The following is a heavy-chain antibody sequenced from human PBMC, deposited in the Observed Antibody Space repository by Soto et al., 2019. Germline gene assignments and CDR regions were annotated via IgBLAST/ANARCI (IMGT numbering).Heavy chain of an antibody. CDR2: MNPNSGNT. J-gene: IGHJ6*03. V-gene: IGHV1-8*01. CDR1: GYTFTSYD. D-gene: IGHD3-3*01. Sequence: GASVKVSCKASGYTFTSYDINWVRQATGQGLEWMGWMNPNSGNTGYAQKFQGRVTMTRNTSISTAYMELSSLRSEDTAVYYCARGVRNDFWSGSYYMDVWGKGTTVTVSS. CDR3: ARGVRNDFWSGSYYMDV.